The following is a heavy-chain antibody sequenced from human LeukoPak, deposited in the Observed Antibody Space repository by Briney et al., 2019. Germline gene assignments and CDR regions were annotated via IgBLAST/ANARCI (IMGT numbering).Heavy chain of an antibody. CDR3: ATSSGWSVYYFDY. D-gene: IGHD6-19*01. CDR2: FDPEDGET. V-gene: IGHV1-24*01. Sequence: LSIQGVGQAPEKGLEWMGGFDPEDGETIYAQKFQGRVTMTEDTSTDTAYMELSSLRSEDTAVYYCATSSGWSVYYFDYWGQGTLVTVSS. J-gene: IGHJ4*02. CDR1: LS.